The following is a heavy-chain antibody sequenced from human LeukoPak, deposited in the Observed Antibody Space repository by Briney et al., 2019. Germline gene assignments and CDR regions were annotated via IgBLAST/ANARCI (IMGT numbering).Heavy chain of an antibody. CDR2: INPSGGST. V-gene: IGHV1-46*01. CDR3: ARGIAARPFVMYYFDY. J-gene: IGHJ4*02. Sequence: ASVKVSCKASGYTFTSYYMHWVRQAPGQGLEWMGIINPSGGSTSYAQKFQGRVTMTRDTSTSTVYMELSSLRSEDTAVYYCARGIAARPFVMYYFDYWGQGTLVTVSS. CDR1: GYTFTSYY. D-gene: IGHD6-6*01.